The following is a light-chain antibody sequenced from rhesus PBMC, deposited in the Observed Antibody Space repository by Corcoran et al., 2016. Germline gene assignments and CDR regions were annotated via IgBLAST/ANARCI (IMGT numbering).Light chain of an antibody. CDR3: CSYRTGSTYI. CDR2: DVN. Sequence: QSALTQPPSVSKSLGQSVTISCTGSRSDIGAYNDVSWYQQYPDTVPRLLIYDVNKRPSGVSDRFSGSKSGKMASLTISGLQAEDAADYYCCSYRTGSTYIFGSGTRLTVL. J-gene: IGLJ1*01. V-gene: IGLV2S9*01. CDR1: RSDIGAYND.